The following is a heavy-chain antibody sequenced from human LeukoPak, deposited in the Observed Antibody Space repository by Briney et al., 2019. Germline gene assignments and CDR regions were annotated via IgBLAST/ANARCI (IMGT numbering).Heavy chain of an antibody. CDR1: GDSISNSGYY. J-gene: IGHJ4*02. V-gene: IGHV4-39*01. CDR3: ARKKLVARGYFDS. D-gene: IGHD6-13*01. Sequence: SSETLSLTCTVSGDSISNSGYYWDWIRQSLGKGLEWIGSINHSGTTYYEPSLKSRVTISVDASKNQFSLKLSSVTAADTTIYYCARKKLVARGYFDSWGRGTPVTVSS. CDR2: INHSGTT.